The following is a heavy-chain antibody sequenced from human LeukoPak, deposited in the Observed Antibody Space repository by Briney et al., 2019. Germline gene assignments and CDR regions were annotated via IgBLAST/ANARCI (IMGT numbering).Heavy chain of an antibody. CDR3: AREDTVTYYFDY. J-gene: IGHJ4*02. Sequence: ASAKVSCKASGYTFTSYYMHWVRQAPGQGLEWMGIINPSGGSTSYAQKFQGRVTMTRDTSTSTVYMELSSLRSEDTAVYYCAREDTVTYYFDYWGQGTLVTVSS. D-gene: IGHD4-17*01. CDR2: INPSGGST. CDR1: GYTFTSYY. V-gene: IGHV1-46*01.